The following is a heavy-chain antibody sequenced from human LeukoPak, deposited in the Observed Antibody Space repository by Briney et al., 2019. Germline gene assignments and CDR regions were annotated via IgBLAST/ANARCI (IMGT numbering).Heavy chain of an antibody. D-gene: IGHD2-15*01. J-gene: IGHJ4*02. CDR2: IYYSGST. Sequence: SETLSLTCTVSGGSISSGDYYWSWIRQPPGKGLEWIGYIYYSGSTYYNPSLKSRVTISVDTSKNQFSLKLSSVTAADTAVYYCARVVVVAATVVFDYWGKGTLVAVSS. V-gene: IGHV4-30-4*01. CDR3: ARVVVVAATVVFDY. CDR1: GGSISSGDYY.